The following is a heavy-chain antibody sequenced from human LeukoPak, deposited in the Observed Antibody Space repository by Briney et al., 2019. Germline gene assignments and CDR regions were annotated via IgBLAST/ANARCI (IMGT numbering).Heavy chain of an antibody. V-gene: IGHV3-7*01. D-gene: IGHD2-2*01. Sequence: GGSLRLSCAASGFTFSTYWMTWVRQAPGKGLEWVANISPDGGVQNYVDSVKGRFSISRDNAKNSLYLQMHSLRAEDTAVYYCAGNLVAAAPGDAWGQGTLVTVSS. J-gene: IGHJ5*02. CDR1: GFTFSTYW. CDR3: AGNLVAAAPGDA. CDR2: ISPDGGVQ.